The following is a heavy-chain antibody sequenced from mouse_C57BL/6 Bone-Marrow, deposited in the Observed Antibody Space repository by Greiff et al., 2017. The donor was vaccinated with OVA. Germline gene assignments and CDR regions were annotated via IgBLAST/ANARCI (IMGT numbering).Heavy chain of an antibody. CDR2: IDPENGDT. V-gene: IGHV14-4*01. Sequence: VQLQQSGAELVRPGASVKLSCTASGFNIKDDYMHWVKQRPEQGLEWIGWIDPENGDTEYASKVQGKATITADTSAKTAYLQLSSLTSEDTAVYYCTTCWDAFFDYWGQGTTLTVSS. D-gene: IGHD4-1*01. J-gene: IGHJ2*01. CDR1: GFNIKDDY. CDR3: TTCWDAFFDY.